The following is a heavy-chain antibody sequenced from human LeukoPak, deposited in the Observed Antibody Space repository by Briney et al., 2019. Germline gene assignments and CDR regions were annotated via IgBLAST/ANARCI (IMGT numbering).Heavy chain of an antibody. V-gene: IGHV3-33*06. CDR1: GFSFSTFW. D-gene: IGHD3-3*01. Sequence: GGSLRLSCVGSGFSFSTFWMNWVRQAPGKGLEWVAVIWYDGSNKYYADSVKGRFTISRDNSKNTLYLQMNSLRAEDTAVYYCAKDLYYDFWSGYYTPDYYMDVWGKGTTVTVSS. CDR2: IWYDGSNK. CDR3: AKDLYYDFWSGYYTPDYYMDV. J-gene: IGHJ6*03.